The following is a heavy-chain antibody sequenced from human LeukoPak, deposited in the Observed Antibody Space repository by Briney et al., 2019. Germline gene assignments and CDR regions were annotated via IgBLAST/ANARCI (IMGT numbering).Heavy chain of an antibody. D-gene: IGHD5-18*01. V-gene: IGHV1-69*05. J-gene: IGHJ4*02. CDR2: IIPIFGTA. Sequence: SVEVSXKASGGTFSSYAISWVRQAPGQGLEWMGRIIPIFGTANYAQKFQGRVTITTDESTSTAYMELSSLRSDDTAVYYCAVGDAAMVNAFDYWGQGILVTVSS. CDR1: GGTFSSYA. CDR3: AVGDAAMVNAFDY.